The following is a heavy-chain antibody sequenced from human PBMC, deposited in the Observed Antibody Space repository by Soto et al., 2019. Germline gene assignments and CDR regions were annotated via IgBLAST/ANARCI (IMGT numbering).Heavy chain of an antibody. V-gene: IGHV3-30-3*01. D-gene: IGHD3-9*01. CDR1: EFSFSSYA. J-gene: IGHJ4*02. Sequence: PGGSLRLSCTASEFSFSSYAMHWIRQSPGKGLEWVAVISFNGNSLHYADSVKDRFTISRDNSKSTLYLQMNNMRTEDTAVYYCARTFDTITYYFDYWGQGILVTVSS. CDR3: ARTFDTITYYFDY. CDR2: ISFNGNSL.